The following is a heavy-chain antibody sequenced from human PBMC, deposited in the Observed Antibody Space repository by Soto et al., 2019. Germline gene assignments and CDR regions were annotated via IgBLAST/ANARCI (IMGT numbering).Heavy chain of an antibody. D-gene: IGHD6-19*01. V-gene: IGHV3-30-3*01. CDR2: LSNNGINA. CDR1: GFTCSTDT. J-gene: IGHJ4*02. CDR3: AREWIISVADPGY. Sequence: QVELVESGGGVVQPGRSLRLSCAASGFTCSTDTMHWVRQAPGQGLEWVASLSNNGINADYADSVKGRFTSSRDNSKNTLFLQRHSLRAEDTAVYYCAREWIISVADPGYWGQGTRVTVA.